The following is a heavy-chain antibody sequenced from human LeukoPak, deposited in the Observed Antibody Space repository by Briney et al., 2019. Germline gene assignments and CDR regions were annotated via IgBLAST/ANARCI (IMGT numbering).Heavy chain of an antibody. Sequence: GGSLILSCAASGFTFSSYSMNWVRQAPGKGLEWVSSISSSSSYIYYADSVKGRFTISRDNAKNSLYLQMNSLRAEDTAVYYCAREGPSHYDSSGYCYLRVCYFDYWGQGTLVTVSS. J-gene: IGHJ4*02. CDR3: AREGPSHYDSSGYCYLRVCYFDY. D-gene: IGHD3-22*01. CDR1: GFTFSSYS. CDR2: ISSSSSYI. V-gene: IGHV3-21*01.